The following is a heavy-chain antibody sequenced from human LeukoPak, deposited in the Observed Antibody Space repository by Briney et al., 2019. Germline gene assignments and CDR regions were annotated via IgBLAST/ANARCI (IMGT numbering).Heavy chain of an antibody. J-gene: IGHJ4*02. D-gene: IGHD5-24*01. V-gene: IGHV1-18*01. CDR1: GYTFTSYD. CDR3: ARDQDDYGDY. Sequence: ASVKVSCKASGYTFTSYDINWVRQATGQGLEWMGWISAYNGNTNYAQKLQGRVTMTTDTSTSTAYMELRSLRSDDTAVYYCARDQDDYGDYWGQGTLVTVSS. CDR2: ISAYNGNT.